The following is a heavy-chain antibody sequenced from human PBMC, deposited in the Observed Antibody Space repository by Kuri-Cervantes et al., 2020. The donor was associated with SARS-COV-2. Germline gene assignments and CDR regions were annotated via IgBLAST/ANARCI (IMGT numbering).Heavy chain of an antibody. J-gene: IGHJ4*02. D-gene: IGHD3-3*01. CDR1: GFTFGDYA. Sequence: GESLKISCTASGFTFGDYAMSWVRQAPGKGQEWVGFIRSKAYGGTTEYAASVKGRFTISRDDSKSIAYLQMNSLKTEDTAVYYCTRHDFWSGYYSYWGQGTLVTVSS. V-gene: IGHV3-49*04. CDR2: IRSKAYGGTT. CDR3: TRHDFWSGYYSY.